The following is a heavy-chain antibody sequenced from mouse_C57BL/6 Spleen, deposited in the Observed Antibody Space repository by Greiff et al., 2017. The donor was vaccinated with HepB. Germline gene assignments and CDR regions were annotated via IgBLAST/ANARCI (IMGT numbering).Heavy chain of an antibody. CDR3: ASHYYGSSSSYWYFDV. Sequence: VKLVESGPGLVQPSQSLSITCTVSGFSLTSYGVHWVRQSPGKGLEWLGVIWRGGSTDYNAAFMSRLSITKDNSKSQVFFKMNSLQADDTAIYYWASHYYGSSSSYWYFDVWGTGTTVTVSS. J-gene: IGHJ1*03. CDR1: GFSLTSYG. V-gene: IGHV2-5*01. CDR2: IWRGGST. D-gene: IGHD1-1*01.